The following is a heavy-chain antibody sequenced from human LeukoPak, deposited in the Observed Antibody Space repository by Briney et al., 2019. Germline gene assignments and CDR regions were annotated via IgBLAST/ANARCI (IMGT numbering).Heavy chain of an antibody. CDR2: INHSGST. J-gene: IGHJ4*02. V-gene: IGHV4-34*01. Sequence: SETLSLTCAVYGGSFSGYYWSWIRQPPGKGLEWIGEINHSGSTNYNPSLKSRVTISVDTSKNQFSLKLSSVTAADTAVYYCARDLPGYCSSTSCSLFDYWGQGTLVTVSS. CDR3: ARDLPGYCSSTSCSLFDY. D-gene: IGHD2-2*03. CDR1: GGSFSGYY.